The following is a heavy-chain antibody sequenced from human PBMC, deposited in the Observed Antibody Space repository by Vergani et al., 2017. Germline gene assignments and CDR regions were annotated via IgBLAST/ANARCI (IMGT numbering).Heavy chain of an antibody. Sequence: QVQLVESGGGVVQPGTSLRLSCTPSSFKLGDYGMHWVRQAPGRGLEWVSMTWYEGNNNYYADSVKGRFTIYKDNTVDMLSLQMNSLRPDDTAVYYCVRGGRGDHGDFWSRLGPWGQGTRVIVSS. CDR2: TWYEGNNN. V-gene: IGHV3-33*01. CDR3: VRGGRGDHGDFWSRLGP. CDR1: SFKLGDYG. J-gene: IGHJ5*02. D-gene: IGHD3-3*01.